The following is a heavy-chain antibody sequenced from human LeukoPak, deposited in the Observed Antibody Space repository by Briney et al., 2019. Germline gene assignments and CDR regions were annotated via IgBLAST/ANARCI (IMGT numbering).Heavy chain of an antibody. CDR3: ARDRWYDILTGDYYYYYGMDV. Sequence: PGGSLRLSCAASGFPFRNYVMSWVRQAPGKGLEWVAVISYDGSNKYYADSVKGRFTISRDNSKNTLYLQMNSLRAEDTAVYYCARDRWYDILTGDYYYYYGMDVWGQGTTVTVSS. CDR2: ISYDGSNK. D-gene: IGHD3-9*01. J-gene: IGHJ6*02. CDR1: GFPFRNYV. V-gene: IGHV3-30-3*01.